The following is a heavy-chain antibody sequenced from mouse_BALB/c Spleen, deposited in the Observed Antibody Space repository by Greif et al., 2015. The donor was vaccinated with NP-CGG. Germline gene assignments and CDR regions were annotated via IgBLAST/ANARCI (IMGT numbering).Heavy chain of an antibody. CDR3: ARRTGTEAMDY. D-gene: IGHD4-1*01. CDR2: IYPGSGNT. Sequence: LQESGPELVKPGASVKISCKASGYTFTDYYINWVNQKPGQGLEWIGWIYPGSGNTKYNEKFKGKATLTVDTSSSTACMQFSSLTSEDTAVYFCARRTGTEAMDYWGQGASVTVSS. CDR1: GYTFTDYY. V-gene: IGHV1-84*02. J-gene: IGHJ4*01.